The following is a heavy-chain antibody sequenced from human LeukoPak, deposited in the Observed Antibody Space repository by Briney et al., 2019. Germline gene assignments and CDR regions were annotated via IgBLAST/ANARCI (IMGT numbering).Heavy chain of an antibody. V-gene: IGHV3-7*01. CDR2: IKQDGGEK. CDR3: ARGPPFYSSGRSNLYYFDY. Sequence: GGSLRLSCAASGFTFSSYWMSWVRQAPGKGLEWVANIKQDGGEKYYVDSVKGRFTISRDNAKNSLYLQMNSLRAEDTAVYYCARGPPFYSSGRSNLYYFDYWGQGTLVTVSS. CDR1: GFTFSSYW. D-gene: IGHD6-19*01. J-gene: IGHJ4*02.